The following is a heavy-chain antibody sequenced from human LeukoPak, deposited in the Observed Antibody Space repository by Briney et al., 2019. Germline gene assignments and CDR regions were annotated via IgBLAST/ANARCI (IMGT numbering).Heavy chain of an antibody. J-gene: IGHJ5*02. CDR3: ATYGSGSYYNNWFDP. Sequence: PGGSLRLSCAASGFTFGSYWMHWVRQAPGKGLEWVSAISGSGGSTYYADSVKGRFTISRDNSKNTLYLQMNSLRAEDTAVYYCATYGSGSYYNNWFDPWGQGTLVTVSS. CDR1: GFTFGSYW. V-gene: IGHV3-23*01. D-gene: IGHD3-10*01. CDR2: ISGSGGST.